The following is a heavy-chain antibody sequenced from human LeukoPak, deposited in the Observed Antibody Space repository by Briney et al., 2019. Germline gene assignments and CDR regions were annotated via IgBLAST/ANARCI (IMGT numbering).Heavy chain of an antibody. CDR3: TTPGDSGWYNH. V-gene: IGHV3-23*01. Sequence: GGSLRLSYAATGFTFSNYAMSWVRQAPGKGLEWVSVISRNGAHPYYIDSVRDRFTVSRDNSKNIMYLQMNSLRAEDAALYYCTTPGDSGWYNHWGQGTLVTVSS. J-gene: IGHJ4*02. CDR2: ISRNGAHP. D-gene: IGHD6-19*01. CDR1: GFTFSNYA.